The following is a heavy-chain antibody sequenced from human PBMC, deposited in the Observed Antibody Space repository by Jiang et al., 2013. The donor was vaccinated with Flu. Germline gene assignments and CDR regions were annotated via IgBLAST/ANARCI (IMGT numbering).Heavy chain of an antibody. Sequence: GPGLVNPSETLSLTCAVSGYSISNGYFWGWIRQAPGMGLQFIGRIHYSGTTFDNPSLESRVSMSVDTSKNQFFLKLTSVTAADTAVYYCARVAGEGFHMDVWGKGTAVTVAP. D-gene: IGHD5-12*01. CDR3: ARVAGEGFHMDV. CDR1: GYSISNGYF. CDR2: IHYSGTT. J-gene: IGHJ6*04. V-gene: IGHV4-38-2*01.